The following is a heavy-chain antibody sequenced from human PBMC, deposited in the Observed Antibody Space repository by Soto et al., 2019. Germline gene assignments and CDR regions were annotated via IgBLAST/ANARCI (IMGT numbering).Heavy chain of an antibody. J-gene: IGHJ4*02. CDR3: ARSPSSWYDSYGDY. Sequence: GGSLRLSCAASGFTFSSYAMHWVRQAPGKGLEWVAVISYDGSNKYYADSVKGRFTISRDNSKNTLYLQMNSLRAEDTAVYYCARSPSSWYDSYGDYWGQGTLVTVSS. CDR1: GFTFSSYA. CDR2: ISYDGSNK. D-gene: IGHD6-13*01. V-gene: IGHV3-30-3*01.